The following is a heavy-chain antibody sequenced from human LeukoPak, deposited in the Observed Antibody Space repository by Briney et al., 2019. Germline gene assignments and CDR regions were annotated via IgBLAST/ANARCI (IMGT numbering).Heavy chain of an antibody. D-gene: IGHD3-10*01. CDR1: GFTFSSYA. CDR3: AKKGAPYYYGSGSSFDY. V-gene: IGHV3-33*06. CDR2: IEYDGSYK. Sequence: GGSLRLSCAASGFTFSSYAMWWVRQAPGKGLEWVAVIEYDGSYKYYADSVKGRFTISRDNSKNTLYLQMNSLRAEDTAVYYCAKKGAPYYYGSGSSFDYWGQGTLVTVSS. J-gene: IGHJ4*02.